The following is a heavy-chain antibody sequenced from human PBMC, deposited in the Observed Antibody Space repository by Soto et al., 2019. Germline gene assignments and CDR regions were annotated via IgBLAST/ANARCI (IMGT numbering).Heavy chain of an antibody. V-gene: IGHV4-31*03. CDR2: IYYSGST. D-gene: IGHD2-15*01. Sequence: PSETLSLTCTVSGGSISSGGYYWSWIRQHPGKGLEWIGYIYYSGSTYYTPSLKSRVTISVDTAKNQSSLKLNSVTAADTAVYYCAREPLTQAYCSGGSCYQNWYFDRWGRGTLFTVAS. J-gene: IGHJ2*01. CDR3: AREPLTQAYCSGGSCYQNWYFDR. CDR1: GGSISSGGYY.